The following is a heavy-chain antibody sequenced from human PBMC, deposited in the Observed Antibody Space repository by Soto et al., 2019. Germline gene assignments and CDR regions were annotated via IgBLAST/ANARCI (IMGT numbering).Heavy chain of an antibody. CDR3: ARYCSGGSCSAMFYFDY. CDR2: IYWDDDK. V-gene: IGHV2-5*02. J-gene: IGHJ4*02. Sequence: SGPTLVNPTETLTLTFTFSGFSLSTSGVGVGWIRQPPGKALEWLALIYWDDDKRYSPSLKSRLTFIKDTSKNQVVLTMTNMDPVDTATYYCARYCSGGSCSAMFYFDYWGQGTLVTVSS. D-gene: IGHD2-15*01. CDR1: GFSLSTSGVG.